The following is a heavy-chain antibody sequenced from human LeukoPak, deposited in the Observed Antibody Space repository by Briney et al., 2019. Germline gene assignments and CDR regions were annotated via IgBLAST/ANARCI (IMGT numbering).Heavy chain of an antibody. V-gene: IGHV3-21*01. Sequence: PGGSLRLSCAASGFTFSSYSMNWVRQAPGKGLEWVSSISSSSSYIYYADSVKGRFTISRDNAKNSLYLQMNSLRAEDTALYHRASSRYDSSGYYGIIGYWGQGTLVTVSS. CDR2: ISSSSSYI. D-gene: IGHD3-22*01. J-gene: IGHJ4*02. CDR1: GFTFSSYS. CDR3: ASSRYDSSGYYGIIGY.